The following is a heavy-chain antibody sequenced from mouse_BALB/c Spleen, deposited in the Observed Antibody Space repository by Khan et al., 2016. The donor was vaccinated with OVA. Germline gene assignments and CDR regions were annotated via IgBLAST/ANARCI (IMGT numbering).Heavy chain of an antibody. D-gene: IGHD1-1*01. CDR2: IYPGSGST. V-gene: IGHV1-81*01. Sequence: QVQLQQSGPELVKPGASVKMSCKVSGYTFTDYVISWVKQRTGQGLEWIGEIYPGSGSTYYNEKFKGKATLTADKSSNTVNMQGSSLTSEDSAVFFCARSYDGAWFAYWGQGTLVTVSA. CDR3: ARSYDGAWFAY. J-gene: IGHJ3*01. CDR1: GYTFTDYV.